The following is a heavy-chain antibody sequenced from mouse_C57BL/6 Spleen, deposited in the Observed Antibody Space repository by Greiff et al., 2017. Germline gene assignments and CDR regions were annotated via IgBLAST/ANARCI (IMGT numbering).Heavy chain of an antibody. J-gene: IGHJ4*01. V-gene: IGHV2-9-1*01. CDR2: IWTGGGT. Sequence: VMLVESGPGLVASSQSLSITCTVSGFSLTSYAISWVRQPPGKGLEWLGVIWTGGGTNYNSALKSRLSISKDNSKSQVFLKMNSLQTDDTARYYCARTGDYDGYYYAMDYWGQGTSVTVSS. D-gene: IGHD2-4*01. CDR1: GFSLTSYA. CDR3: ARTGDYDGYYYAMDY.